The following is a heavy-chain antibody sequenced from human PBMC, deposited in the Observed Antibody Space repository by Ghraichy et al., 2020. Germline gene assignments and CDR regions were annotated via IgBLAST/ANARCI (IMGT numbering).Heavy chain of an antibody. Sequence: SQTLSLTCAISGDSVSSNSAAWNWIRQSPSRGLEWLVRTYYRSKWYTDYAPSVKSRLIINADTSKNQFSLQLSSVTPEDTAVYYCARDPPYVYDTFDIWGQGAMVTVSS. J-gene: IGHJ3*02. D-gene: IGHD5/OR15-5a*01. CDR2: TYYRSKWYT. CDR3: ARDPPYVYDTFDI. V-gene: IGHV6-1*01. CDR1: GDSVSSNSAA.